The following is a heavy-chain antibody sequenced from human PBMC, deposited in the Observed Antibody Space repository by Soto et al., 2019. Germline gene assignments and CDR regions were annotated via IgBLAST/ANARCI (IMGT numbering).Heavy chain of an antibody. D-gene: IGHD3-22*01. CDR1: GFTFSNYA. CDR2: ISSGGDST. V-gene: IGHV3-23*01. J-gene: IGHJ4*02. Sequence: GGSLRLSCAASGFTFSNYAMSWVRQAPGKGLEWVSAISSGGDSTYYGDSVKGRFTISRDNSENTLYLQMSSVKTEDTAVYYCAKGKVVVVVVFDFWGQGTVVTVAS. CDR3: AKGKVVVVVVFDF.